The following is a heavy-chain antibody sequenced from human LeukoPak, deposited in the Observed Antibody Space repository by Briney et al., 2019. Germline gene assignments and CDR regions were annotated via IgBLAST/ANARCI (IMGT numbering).Heavy chain of an antibody. V-gene: IGHV3-23*01. CDR2: ISGSGGST. CDR3: AKDEGYCSSTSCPYYFDH. CDR1: GFTFSSYA. J-gene: IGHJ4*02. Sequence: PGGSLRLSCAASGFTFSSYAMSWVRQAPGKGLEWVSAISGSGGSTYYADSVKGRFTISRDNSKNTLYLQMNSLRAEDTAVYYCAKDEGYCSSTSCPYYFDHWGQGTLVTVSS. D-gene: IGHD2-2*01.